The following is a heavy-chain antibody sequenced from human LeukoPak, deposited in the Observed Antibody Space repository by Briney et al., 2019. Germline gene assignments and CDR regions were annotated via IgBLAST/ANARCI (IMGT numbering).Heavy chain of an antibody. Sequence: GGSLRLSCAASGFTFSNYAMAWVRQAPGKGLEWVSGISGNGGNTYYVDSVKGRFTISRDNSRNTLYVQMNNLRAEDTAVYYCATEKGDSPDYWGQGTLVTASS. V-gene: IGHV3-23*01. J-gene: IGHJ4*02. D-gene: IGHD2-21*01. CDR2: ISGNGGNT. CDR1: GFTFSNYA. CDR3: ATEKGDSPDY.